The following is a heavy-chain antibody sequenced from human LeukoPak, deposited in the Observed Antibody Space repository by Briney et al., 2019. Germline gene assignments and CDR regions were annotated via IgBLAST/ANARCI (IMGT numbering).Heavy chain of an antibody. CDR1: GGSISSYY. Sequence: SENLSLTCTVSGGSISSYYWSWIRQPPGKGLEWIGYIYTSGSTNYNPSLKSRVTISVDTSKNQFSLKLSSVTAADTAVYYCARGGYNGYYYYYMDVWGKGTTVTVSS. V-gene: IGHV4-4*09. D-gene: IGHD5-24*01. J-gene: IGHJ6*03. CDR2: IYTSGST. CDR3: ARGGYNGYYYYYMDV.